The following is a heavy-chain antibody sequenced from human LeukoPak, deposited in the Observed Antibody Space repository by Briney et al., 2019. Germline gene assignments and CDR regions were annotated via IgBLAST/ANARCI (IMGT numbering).Heavy chain of an antibody. CDR1: GFIFSSYG. CDR3: ATGSGYYYDH. D-gene: IGHD3-22*01. J-gene: IGHJ4*02. Sequence: PGGSLRLSCAASGFIFSSYGMHWVRQVPGKGLEWVAVAYHDEWPGNSKYYVDSVKGRFTVSRDNSKNTLYLQISSLRAEDTAVYYCATGSGYYYDHWGQGTLVTVSS. V-gene: IGHV3-33*01. CDR2: AYHDEWPGNSK.